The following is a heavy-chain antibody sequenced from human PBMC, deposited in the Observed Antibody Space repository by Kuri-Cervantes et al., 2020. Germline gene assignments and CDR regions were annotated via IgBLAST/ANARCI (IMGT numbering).Heavy chain of an antibody. V-gene: IGHV3-48*04. CDR2: ISSSGSTI. D-gene: IGHD2-2*01. CDR3: AREDCSSTSCYAEVGWFDP. Sequence: GESLKISCAASGFTFSSYSMNWVRQAPGKGLEWVSYISSSGSTIYYADSVKGRFTISRDNAKNSLYLQMNSLRAEDTAVYYCAREDCSSTSCYAEVGWFDPWGQGTLVTVSS. CDR1: GFTFSSYS. J-gene: IGHJ5*02.